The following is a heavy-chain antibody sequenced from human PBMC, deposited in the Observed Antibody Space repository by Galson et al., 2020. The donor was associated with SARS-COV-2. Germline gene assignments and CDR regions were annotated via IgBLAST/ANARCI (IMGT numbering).Heavy chain of an antibody. CDR3: ARVDCSGGGCYPGNY. Sequence: GESLKLSCAASGFTFSSYWMSWVRQAPGKGLEWVANIKPDGSEKYYVDSVKGRFTISRDNAKNSLYLQMNSLRAEDTAVYHCARVDCSGGGCYPGNYWGQGTLVTVSS. V-gene: IGHV3-7*03. CDR2: IKPDGSEK. CDR1: GFTFSSYW. D-gene: IGHD2-15*01. J-gene: IGHJ4*02.